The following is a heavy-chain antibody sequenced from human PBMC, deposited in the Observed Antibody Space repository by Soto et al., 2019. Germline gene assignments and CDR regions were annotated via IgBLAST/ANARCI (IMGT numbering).Heavy chain of an antibody. CDR3: AKDRHSSGWYYFDL. CDR2: ISGNGDST. Sequence: EEQLLESGGGLVQPGGSLRLSCVASGFTFSNSAMHWVRQVPGKGLQWVSGISGNGDSTYYAASVKGRFRISGDNSRNTLYLLMSSLREEDTVVYFCAKDRHSSGWYYFDLWGQGTLVTVSS. D-gene: IGHD6-19*01. J-gene: IGHJ5*02. CDR1: GFTFSNSA. V-gene: IGHV3-23*01.